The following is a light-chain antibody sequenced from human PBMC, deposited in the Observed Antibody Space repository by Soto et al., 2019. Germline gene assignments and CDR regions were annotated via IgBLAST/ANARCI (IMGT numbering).Light chain of an antibody. CDR3: CSYAGSSAYV. V-gene: IGLV2-23*01. CDR1: SSDVGTYNL. J-gene: IGLJ1*01. CDR2: EGS. Sequence: QSALTQPASVSGSPGQSITISCTGTSSDVGTYNLVSWYQQHPGKAPKVMIYEGSKRPSGVSNLFSGSKSVNTASLTISGLQAEDEAYYYCCSYAGSSAYVFGTGTKLTVL.